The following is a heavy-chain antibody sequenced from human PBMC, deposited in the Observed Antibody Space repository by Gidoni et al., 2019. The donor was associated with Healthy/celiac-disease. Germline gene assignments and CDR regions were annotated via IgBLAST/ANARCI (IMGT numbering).Heavy chain of an antibody. CDR2: MSSSGSTI. CDR1: GFTFSDYY. V-gene: IGHV3-11*01. D-gene: IGHD5-12*01. J-gene: IGHJ4*02. Sequence: QVQLVESGGGLFKPGGSLRLSCAASGFTFSDYYMGWIRQAPGKGLEWVSYMSSSGSTIYYADSVKGRFTISRDNAKNSLYLQMNSLRAEDTAVYYCARDEVEMATHQPFDYWGQGTLVTVSS. CDR3: ARDEVEMATHQPFDY.